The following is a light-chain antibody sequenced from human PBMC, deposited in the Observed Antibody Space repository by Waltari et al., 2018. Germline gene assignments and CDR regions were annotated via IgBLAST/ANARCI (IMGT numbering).Light chain of an antibody. V-gene: IGKV3D-15*01. CDR3: QQYDYWPWT. Sequence: IVMTQSPATLSLSTGESATLSCRASQSVRCTFAWFQQKPGQPPRLLIYATSTRATGIPARFTGSGSGTEFSLTISSLQPEDFATYYCQQYDYWPWTFGQGTRVETK. J-gene: IGKJ1*01. CDR2: ATS. CDR1: QSVRCT.